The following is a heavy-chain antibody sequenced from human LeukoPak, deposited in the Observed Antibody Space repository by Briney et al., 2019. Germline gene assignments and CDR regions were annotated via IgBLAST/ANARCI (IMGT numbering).Heavy chain of an antibody. V-gene: IGHV1-46*01. D-gene: IGHD6-19*01. CDR3: ARVKAGWPRRGQYYFDY. CDR2: INPGGGST. CDR1: GYTFTSYY. J-gene: IGHJ4*02. Sequence: GASVKVSCKASGYTFTSYYMHWVRQAPGQGLEWMGIINPGGGSTSYSQKFQGRVTMTRDTSTSTVYMELSSLRSEDTAVYYCARVKAGWPRRGQYYFDYWGQGTLVTVSS.